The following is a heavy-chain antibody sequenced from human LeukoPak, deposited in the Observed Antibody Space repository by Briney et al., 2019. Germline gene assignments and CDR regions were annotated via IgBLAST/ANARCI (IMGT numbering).Heavy chain of an antibody. D-gene: IGHD6-13*01. CDR2: IIPIFGTA. CDR1: GGTFSRYA. Sequence: SVKVSCKASGGTFSRYAISWVRQAPGQGLEWMGRIIPIFGTANYAQKFQGRVTITTGESTSTAYMELSSLRSEDTAVYYCIAAAGTWYYFDYWGQGTLVTVSS. V-gene: IGHV1-69*05. J-gene: IGHJ4*02. CDR3: IAAAGTWYYFDY.